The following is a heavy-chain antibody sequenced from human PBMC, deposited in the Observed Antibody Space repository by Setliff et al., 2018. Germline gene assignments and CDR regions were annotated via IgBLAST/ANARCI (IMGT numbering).Heavy chain of an antibody. V-gene: IGHV1-18*04. CDR1: GNTFTGYY. Sequence: ASVKVSCKASGNTFTGYYFHWVRQAPGQGLEWMGWISAYNGYIVYAQKFQGRVTMTTDTSTTTAYMEVRSLRSDDTAVYYCVRGPGPSVVVAIPFDHWGQGSLVTVSS. D-gene: IGHD3-22*01. J-gene: IGHJ4*02. CDR2: ISAYNGYI. CDR3: VRGPGPSVVVAIPFDH.